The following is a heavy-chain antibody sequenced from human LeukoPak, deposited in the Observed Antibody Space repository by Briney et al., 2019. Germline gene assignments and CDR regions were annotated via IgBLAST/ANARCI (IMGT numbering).Heavy chain of an antibody. Sequence: LPGGSLRLSCAASRFTFSSYAMTWVRQAPGKGLEWVSTISGSDGSTYYADSVKGRFTISRDNSKNTLYLEMNSLRAEDTAVYYCAKEGGGSYYYFDNWGQGTLVTVSS. D-gene: IGHD1-26*01. CDR1: RFTFSSYA. V-gene: IGHV3-23*01. CDR3: AKEGGGSYYYFDN. J-gene: IGHJ4*02. CDR2: ISGSDGST.